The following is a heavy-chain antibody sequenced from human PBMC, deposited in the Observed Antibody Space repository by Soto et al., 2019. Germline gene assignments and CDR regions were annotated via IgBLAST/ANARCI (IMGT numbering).Heavy chain of an antibody. CDR2: IIPIIGTS. J-gene: IGHJ4*02. V-gene: IGHV1-69*12. Sequence: QVQLVQSGAEVKKPGSSVKVSCKASGGTFSIYAVSWVRQAPGQGLEWMGGIIPIIGTSNYAQRFQGRITMTGDESTSTAYMELSSLKSEDTAVYYCARDLGSGYDAGDYWGQGTLVTVSS. CDR3: ARDLGSGYDAGDY. D-gene: IGHD5-12*01. CDR1: GGTFSIYA.